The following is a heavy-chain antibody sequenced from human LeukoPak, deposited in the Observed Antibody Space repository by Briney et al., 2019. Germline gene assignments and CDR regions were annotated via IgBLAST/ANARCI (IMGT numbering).Heavy chain of an antibody. V-gene: IGHV3-30*02. Sequence: PGGSLRLSCAASGFTFSSYGMHWVRQAPGKGLEWVAFVRYDGSNKYYADSVKGRFTISRDNSKNTLYLQMNSLRAEDTAVYYCAKDWLDGSYSPHAQNDYWGQGTLVTVSS. J-gene: IGHJ4*02. CDR3: AKDWLDGSYSPHAQNDY. CDR2: VRYDGSNK. D-gene: IGHD1-26*01. CDR1: GFTFSSYG.